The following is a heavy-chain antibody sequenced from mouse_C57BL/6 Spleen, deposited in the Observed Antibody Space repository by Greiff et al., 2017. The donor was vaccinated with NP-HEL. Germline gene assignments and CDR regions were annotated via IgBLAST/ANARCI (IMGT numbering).Heavy chain of an antibody. CDR3: AIEGFITTVVAPFAY. Sequence: VQLQQPGAELVKPGASVKVSCKASGYTFTSYWMHWVKQRPGQGLEWIGRIHPSDSDTNYNQKFKGKATLTVDKSSSTAYMQLSSLTSEDSAVYYCAIEGFITTVVAPFAYWGQGTLVTVSA. D-gene: IGHD1-1*01. J-gene: IGHJ3*01. CDR2: IHPSDSDT. CDR1: GYTFTSYW. V-gene: IGHV1-74*01.